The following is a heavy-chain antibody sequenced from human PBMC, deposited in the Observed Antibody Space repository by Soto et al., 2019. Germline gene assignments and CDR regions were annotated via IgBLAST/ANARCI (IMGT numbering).Heavy chain of an antibody. J-gene: IGHJ4*02. CDR3: ARDLGGWPDY. V-gene: IGHV1-3*01. D-gene: IGHD2-15*01. CDR2: INAGNGNT. Sequence: ASVKVSCKTSGYSFTSYAMHWVRQAPGQRLEWMGWINAGNGNTKYSQKFQGRVTITRDTSASTAYMELSSLSSEDTAVYYCARDLGGWPDYWGQGTLVTVSS. CDR1: GYSFTSYA.